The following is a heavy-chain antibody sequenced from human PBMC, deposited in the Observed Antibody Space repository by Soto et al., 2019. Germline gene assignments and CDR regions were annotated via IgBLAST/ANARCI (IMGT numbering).Heavy chain of an antibody. CDR3: ARIIYCSGGSCLPVLGTIHNWFDP. CDR2: IYYSGST. V-gene: IGHV4-31*03. CDR1: GGSISSGGYY. Sequence: SETLSLTCTVSGGSISSGGYYWSWIRQHPGKGLEWIGYIYYSGSTYYNPSLKSRVTISVDTSKNQFSLKLSSVTAADTAVYYCARIIYCSGGSCLPVLGTIHNWFDPWGQRTLVTVSS. J-gene: IGHJ5*02. D-gene: IGHD2-15*01.